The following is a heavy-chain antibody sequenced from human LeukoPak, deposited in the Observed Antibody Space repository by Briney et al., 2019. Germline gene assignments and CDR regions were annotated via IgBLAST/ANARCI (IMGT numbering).Heavy chain of an antibody. V-gene: IGHV1-46*01. CDR1: GYTFTSYY. J-gene: IGHJ4*02. Sequence: ASVKVSCKASGYTFTSYYMHWVRQAPGQGLEWMGIINPSGGSTSYAQKFQGRVTMTRDTSTNTVYMELSSPRSEDTAVYYCARGLSDGDYGLYFDYWGQGTLVTVSS. D-gene: IGHD4-17*01. CDR2: INPSGGST. CDR3: ARGLSDGDYGLYFDY.